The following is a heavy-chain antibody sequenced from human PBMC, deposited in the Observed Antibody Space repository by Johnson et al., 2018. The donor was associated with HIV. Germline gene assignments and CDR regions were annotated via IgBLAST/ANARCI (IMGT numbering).Heavy chain of an antibody. CDR1: GFTVNSNY. V-gene: IGHV3-66*01. D-gene: IGHD6-6*01. J-gene: IGHJ3*02. CDR3: AKDTTSSSPWGAFDI. Sequence: EVQLVESGGGLVQPGGSLRLSCGASGFTVNSNYMTWVRQAPVKGLEWVAVIYSGGATYYADSVKGRFTISRDNPKNTVYLQMNSLRAEDTALYYCAKDTTSSSPWGAFDIWGQGTMVTVSS. CDR2: IYSGGAT.